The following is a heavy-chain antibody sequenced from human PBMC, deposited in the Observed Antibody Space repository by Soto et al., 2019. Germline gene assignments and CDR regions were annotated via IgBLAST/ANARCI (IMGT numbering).Heavy chain of an antibody. CDR2: INPSGGST. CDR3: ARVCTSAAAGDY. D-gene: IGHD6-13*01. Sequence: GASVKVSCKASGYTFTSYYMHWVRQAPGQGLEWMGIINPSGGSTSYAQKFQGRVTMTRDTSTSTVYMELSSLRSEDAAVYYCARVCTSAAAGDYWGKGPLVTVSS. V-gene: IGHV1-46*01. J-gene: IGHJ4*02. CDR1: GYTFTSYY.